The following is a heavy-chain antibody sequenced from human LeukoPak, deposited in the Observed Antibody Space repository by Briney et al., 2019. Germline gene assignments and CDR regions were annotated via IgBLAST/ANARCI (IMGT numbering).Heavy chain of an antibody. CDR1: GFTFSSYA. Sequence: PGGSLRLSCAASGFTFSSYAMSWVRQAPGRGLEWVSSISSSSSYIYYADSVKGRFTVSRDNAKNSLSLQMNSLRAEDTAVYYCARDGLAAATLHWNFDLWGRGTLVTVSS. V-gene: IGHV3-21*01. CDR2: ISSSSSYI. D-gene: IGHD2-15*01. J-gene: IGHJ2*01. CDR3: ARDGLAAATLHWNFDL.